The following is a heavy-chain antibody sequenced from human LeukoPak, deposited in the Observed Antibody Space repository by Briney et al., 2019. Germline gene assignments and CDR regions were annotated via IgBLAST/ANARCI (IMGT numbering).Heavy chain of an antibody. CDR2: IWYDGSNK. CDR3: AKDAEMWYYDSSGYYPSGYFQH. V-gene: IGHV3-30*02. J-gene: IGHJ1*01. D-gene: IGHD3-22*01. Sequence: GGSLRLSCAASGFTFSTYGMHWVRQAPGKGLEWVALIWYDGSNKYYADSVKGRFTISRDNSKNTLYLQMNSLRAEDTAVYYCAKDAEMWYYDSSGYYPSGYFQHWGQGTLVTVSS. CDR1: GFTFSTYG.